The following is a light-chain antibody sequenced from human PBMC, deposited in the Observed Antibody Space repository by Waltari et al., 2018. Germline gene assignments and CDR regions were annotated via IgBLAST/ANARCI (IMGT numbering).Light chain of an antibody. CDR2: DAS. CDR1: QGVTKY. CDR3: HLRSNWRYT. J-gene: IGKJ2*01. V-gene: IGKV3-11*01. Sequence: EIVLTQSPAILSLSPGERATLSCRPSQGVTKYLSWYQLKTGQAPRLLIYDASNRATGIPTRFSGSGSGTDFTLTISSLEPDDFAVYFCHLRSNWRYTFGQGTKLEIK.